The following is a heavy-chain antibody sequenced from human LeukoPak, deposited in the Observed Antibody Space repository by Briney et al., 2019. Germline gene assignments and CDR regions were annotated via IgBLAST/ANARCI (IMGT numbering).Heavy chain of an antibody. CDR2: IYHSGST. V-gene: IGHV4-4*02. Sequence: PSGTLSLTCAVSGGSISSSNWWSWVRQPPGKGLEWIGEIYHSGSTNYNPSLKSRVTISVDKSKNQFSLKLSSVTAADTAVYYCARVNSSSWTVYFDYWGQGTLVTVSS. CDR1: GGSISSSNW. J-gene: IGHJ4*02. D-gene: IGHD6-13*01. CDR3: ARVNSSSWTVYFDY.